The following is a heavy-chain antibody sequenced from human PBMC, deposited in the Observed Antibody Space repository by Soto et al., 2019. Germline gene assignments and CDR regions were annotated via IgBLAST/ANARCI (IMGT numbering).Heavy chain of an antibody. Sequence: VQLVESGGDLVKPGASLRLSCAVSGVTFLNAWMSWVRQAPGKGLEWVAVISHDGKPYYADAVNGRFTISRDNAKNTVYLQMNGLRAEDTAVYYCAKQGIEVAGTDYFDYWGQGARVTVAS. J-gene: IGHJ4*02. CDR1: GVTFLNAW. CDR2: ISHDGKP. CDR3: AKQGIEVAGTDYFDY. V-gene: IGHV3-30*18. D-gene: IGHD6-19*01.